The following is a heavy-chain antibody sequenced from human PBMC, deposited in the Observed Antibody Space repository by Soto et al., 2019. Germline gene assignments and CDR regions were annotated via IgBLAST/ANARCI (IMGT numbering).Heavy chain of an antibody. CDR1: GVTFSTYS. CDR2: ISDAGTTI. V-gene: IGHV3-48*01. D-gene: IGHD1-26*01. J-gene: IGHJ4*02. CDR3: AREVGPIDY. Sequence: EVRLVESGGGLVQPGGSLRLSCAASGVTFSTYSMNWVRQAPGKGLEWVSYISDAGTTIYHADSVKGRFTISRDNARNSLYLQMNSLRVEDTAVYYCAREVGPIDYWGQGTLVTVSS.